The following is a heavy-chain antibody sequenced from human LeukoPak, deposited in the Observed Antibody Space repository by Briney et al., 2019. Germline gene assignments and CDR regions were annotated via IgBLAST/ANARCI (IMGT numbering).Heavy chain of an antibody. CDR3: ARDKRGGWFDP. CDR2: INPNSGNT. D-gene: IGHD5-24*01. CDR1: GYTFTGYY. V-gene: IGHV1-8*02. Sequence: WASVKVSCKASGYTFTGYYMHWVRQAPGQGLEWMGWINPNSGNTGYAQKFQGRVTMTRNTSISTAYMELSSLRSEDTAVYYCARDKRGGWFDPWGQGTLVTVSS. J-gene: IGHJ5*02.